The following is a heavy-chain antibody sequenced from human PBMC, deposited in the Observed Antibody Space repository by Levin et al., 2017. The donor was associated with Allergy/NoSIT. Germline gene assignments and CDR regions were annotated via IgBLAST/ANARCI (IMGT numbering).Heavy chain of an antibody. Sequence: ASVKVSCKASGYTFTSYGISWVRQAPGQGLEWMGWISAYNGNTNYAQKLQGRVTMTTDTSTSTAYMELRSLRSDDTAVYYCARDSPDIVATITSSWGQGTLVTVSS. J-gene: IGHJ5*02. V-gene: IGHV1-18*01. CDR3: ARDSPDIVATITSS. CDR2: ISAYNGNT. CDR1: GYTFTSYG. D-gene: IGHD5-12*01.